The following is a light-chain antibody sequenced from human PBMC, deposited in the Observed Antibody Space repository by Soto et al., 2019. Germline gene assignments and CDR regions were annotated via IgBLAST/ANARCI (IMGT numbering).Light chain of an antibody. J-gene: IGKJ3*01. Sequence: DIQMTQSPSSLSASVGDRVTITCQASQDISNYLNWYQQKPGKAPKLLIYDASNLETVVPSRFSGSGSGTDFTFTISSLQPDDIATYYCQQYDNLPVTFGPGTKVDIK. CDR2: DAS. V-gene: IGKV1-33*01. CDR1: QDISNY. CDR3: QQYDNLPVT.